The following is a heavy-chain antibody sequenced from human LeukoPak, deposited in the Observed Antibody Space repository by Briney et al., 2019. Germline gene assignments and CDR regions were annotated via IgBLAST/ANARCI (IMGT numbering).Heavy chain of an antibody. D-gene: IGHD5-12*01. CDR3: ARSGYSGYGDFDY. Sequence: SETLSLTCAVYGGSFSGYHWTWIRQSPGKGLEWIGDINPSGSTYYNPSLKSRLTISVDTSKNQFSLKLRSVTAADTAVYYCARSGYSGYGDFDYWGQGTLVTVSS. J-gene: IGHJ4*02. CDR1: GGSFSGYH. CDR2: INPSGST. V-gene: IGHV4-34*01.